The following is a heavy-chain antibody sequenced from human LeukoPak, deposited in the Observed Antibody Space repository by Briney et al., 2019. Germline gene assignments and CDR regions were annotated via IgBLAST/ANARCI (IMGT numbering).Heavy chain of an antibody. CDR2: ISSSGGST. CDR1: GFTFSSYD. CDR3: VKSGYYDSSGYYL. D-gene: IGHD3-22*01. Sequence: PGGSLRLFCSASGFTFSSYDMHWVRQATGGGLEYVSSISSSGGSTYYADSVKGRFTISRDNSKNTLYLQMSSLRAEDTAVYYCVKSGYYDSSGYYLWGQGTFVTVSS. V-gene: IGHV3-64D*09. J-gene: IGHJ5*02.